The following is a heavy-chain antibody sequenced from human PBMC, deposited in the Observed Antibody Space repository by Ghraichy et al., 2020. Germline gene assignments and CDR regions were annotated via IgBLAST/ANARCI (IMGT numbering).Heavy chain of an antibody. D-gene: IGHD6-19*01. CDR3: ARAEWLVRAMDV. Sequence: SETLSLTCTVSGGSISSYYWSWIRQPPGKGLEWIGYIYYSGSTNYNPSLKSRVTISVDTSKNQFSLKLSSVTAADTAVYYCARAEWLVRAMDVWGKGITVTVSS. CDR2: IYYSGST. CDR1: GGSISSYY. V-gene: IGHV4-59*08. J-gene: IGHJ6*04.